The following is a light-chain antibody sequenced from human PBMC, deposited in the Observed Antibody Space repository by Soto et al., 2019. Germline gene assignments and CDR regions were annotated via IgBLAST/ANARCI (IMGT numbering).Light chain of an antibody. CDR2: EVK. J-gene: IGLJ1*01. CDR1: TDDVGSTDS. CDR3: RTYTTTGSSI. Sequence: QSVLTQPASVSGSPGPSITITCSGTTDDVGSTDSVSWYQHHPGEAPRLVIYEVKNRPSGVPGRFSGSKSVNTASLSISGLQPEDEADYYCRTYTTTGSSIFGSGTKVTVL. V-gene: IGLV2-14*01.